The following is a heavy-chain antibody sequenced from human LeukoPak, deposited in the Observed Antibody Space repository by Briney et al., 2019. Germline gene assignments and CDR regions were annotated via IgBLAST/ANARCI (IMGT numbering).Heavy chain of an antibody. J-gene: IGHJ6*02. V-gene: IGHV1-18*01. CDR2: ISAYNGNT. CDR1: GYTFTSYG. CDR3: ARDGLGFGSAGTPRYYYGMDV. D-gene: IGHD6-13*01. Sequence: ASVTVSCKASGYTFTSYGISWVRQAPGQGLEWMGWISAYNGNTNYAQKPQGRVTMTTDTSTSTAYKELRSLRSDDTAVYYCARDGLGFGSAGTPRYYYGMDVWGQGTTVTVSS.